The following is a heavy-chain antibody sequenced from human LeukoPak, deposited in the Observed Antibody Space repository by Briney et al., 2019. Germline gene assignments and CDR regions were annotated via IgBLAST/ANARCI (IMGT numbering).Heavy chain of an antibody. D-gene: IGHD6-19*01. CDR1: GYTFTGYY. V-gene: IGHV1-46*01. CDR3: ATYSSAWSYFDY. Sequence: ASVKVSCKASGYTFTGYYILWVRQAPGQGLEWMGTIHPSGGSTIYAQKFQGRVTMTRDTSTSTVYMEPSSLKSEDTAVYYCATYSSAWSYFDYWGQGTLVSVSS. J-gene: IGHJ4*02. CDR2: IHPSGGST.